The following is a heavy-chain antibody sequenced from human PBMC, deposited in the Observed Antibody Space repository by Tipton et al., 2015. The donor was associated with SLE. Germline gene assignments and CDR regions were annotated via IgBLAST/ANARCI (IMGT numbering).Heavy chain of an antibody. CDR1: GGSISSSYY. CDR3: VRLPDYFDH. V-gene: IGHV4-39*07. Sequence: TLSLTCTVSGGSISSSYYWGWIRQSPGKGLEWIGSISYTGSTYYNPSLQSRVTISIDTSKNQFSLKLRSVTAADTAVYYCVRLPDYFDHWGQGALVTVSS. J-gene: IGHJ4*02. CDR2: ISYTGST.